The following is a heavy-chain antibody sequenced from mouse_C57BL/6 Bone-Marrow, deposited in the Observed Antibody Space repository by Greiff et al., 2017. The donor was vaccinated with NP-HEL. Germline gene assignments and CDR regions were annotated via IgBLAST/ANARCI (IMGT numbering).Heavy chain of an antibody. CDR1: GYTFTDYY. J-gene: IGHJ4*01. D-gene: IGHD2-3*01. CDR2: IYPGSGNT. CDR3: ARPDGYYVRYAMDY. Sequence: QVQLKQSGAELVRPGASVKLSCKASGYTFTDYYINWVKQRPGQGLEWIARIYPGSGNTYYNEKFKGKATLTAEKSSSTAYMQLSSLTSEDSAVYFCARPDGYYVRYAMDYWGQGTSVTVSS. V-gene: IGHV1-76*01.